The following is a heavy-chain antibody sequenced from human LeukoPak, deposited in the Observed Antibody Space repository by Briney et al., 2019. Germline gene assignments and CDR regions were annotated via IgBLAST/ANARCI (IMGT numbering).Heavy chain of an antibody. V-gene: IGHV4-59*01. J-gene: IGHJ4*02. CDR1: GVSINTYF. CDR2: VYYNGIT. D-gene: IGHD1/OR15-1a*01. Sequence: PSETLSLTCTVSGVSINTYFWSWIRQPPGKGLEWIGYVYYNGITNYNPSLKSRVSISLDTSKNRFSLRLNSVTAAETAVYYCASQLGGTTFHWGQGTLVTVSS. CDR3: ASQLGGTTFH.